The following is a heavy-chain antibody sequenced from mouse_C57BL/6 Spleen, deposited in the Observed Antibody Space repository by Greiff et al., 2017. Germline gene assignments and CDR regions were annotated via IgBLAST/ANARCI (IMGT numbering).Heavy chain of an antibody. CDR2: IPPNSGST. CDR3: ARFTTVVDDY. J-gene: IGHJ2*01. V-gene: IGHV1-64*01. Sequence: VKLQQPGAELVKPGASVKLSCKASGYTFTSYWMHWVKQRPGQGLEWIGMIPPNSGSTNYNEKFKSKATLTVDKSSSTAYMQLSSLTSEDSAVYYCARFTTVVDDYWGQGTTLTVSS. CDR1: GYTFTSYW. D-gene: IGHD1-1*01.